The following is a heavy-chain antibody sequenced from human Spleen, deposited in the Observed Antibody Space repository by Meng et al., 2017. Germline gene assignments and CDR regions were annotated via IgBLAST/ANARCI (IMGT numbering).Heavy chain of an antibody. CDR1: GFFFGNAW. Sequence: GESLKISCAASGFFFGNAWMNWVRQAPGKGLEWVGRIKSKADGETIDYAAPVKGRFIISRDDSKNTLYLQMNSLITEDTAVYFCATGAAAADHWGQGTLVTVSS. D-gene: IGHD6-13*01. CDR2: IKSKADGETI. V-gene: IGHV3-15*07. J-gene: IGHJ4*02. CDR3: ATGAAAADH.